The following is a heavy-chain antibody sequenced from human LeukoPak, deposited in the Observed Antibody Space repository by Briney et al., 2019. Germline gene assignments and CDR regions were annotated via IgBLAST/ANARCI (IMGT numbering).Heavy chain of an antibody. CDR1: GFTFSSYW. CDR3: ARDSPYSGSPHSDAFDI. CDR2: IKKDGSEK. V-gene: IGHV3-7*01. D-gene: IGHD1-26*01. J-gene: IGHJ3*02. Sequence: GGSLRLSCAASGFTFSSYWMSWVRQAPGKGLEWVANIKKDGSEKYYVDSVKGRFTISRDNARNSLYLQMNSLRVEDTAVYYCARDSPYSGSPHSDAFDIWGQGTLVTVSS.